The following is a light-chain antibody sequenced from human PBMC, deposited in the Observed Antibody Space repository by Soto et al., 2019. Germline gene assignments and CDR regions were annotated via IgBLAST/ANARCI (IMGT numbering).Light chain of an antibody. CDR3: VLYMGSGIRV. CDR1: SGSVSTNYY. J-gene: IGLJ3*02. V-gene: IGLV8-61*01. CDR2: STH. Sequence: QTVVTQEPSFSVSPGGTVTLTCGLSSGSVSTNYYPSWYQQTPGQTPRTLIYSTHTRSSGVPDRFSGSILGNKAALTITGAHADDEADYYCVLYMGSGIRVFGGGTKLTVL.